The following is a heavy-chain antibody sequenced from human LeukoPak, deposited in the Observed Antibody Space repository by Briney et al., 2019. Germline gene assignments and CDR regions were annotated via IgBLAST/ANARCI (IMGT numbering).Heavy chain of an antibody. Sequence: GGSLRLSCAASEFTFSSYAMTWVHQAPGKGLEWVSSISAGGGSTSYADSAKGRFTISRENSKKTVYLQMNSLRAEDTALYYCAKDSSGWSHVYMDVWGKGTTVTVSS. V-gene: IGHV3-23*01. J-gene: IGHJ6*03. CDR1: EFTFSSYA. CDR3: AKDSSGWSHVYMDV. CDR2: ISAGGGST. D-gene: IGHD6-19*01.